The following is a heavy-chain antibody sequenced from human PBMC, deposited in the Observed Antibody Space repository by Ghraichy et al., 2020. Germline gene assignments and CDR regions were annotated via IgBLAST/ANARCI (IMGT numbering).Heavy chain of an antibody. J-gene: IGHJ6*02. CDR3: AREDIVVVPAAGVYYYYGMDV. CDR1: GFTFSSYG. D-gene: IGHD2-2*01. CDR2: IWYDGSNK. V-gene: IGHV3-33*01. Sequence: GGSLRLSCAASGFTFSSYGMHWVRQAPGKGLEWVAVIWYDGSNKYYADSVKGRFTISRDNSKNTLYLQMNSLRAEDTAVYYCAREDIVVVPAAGVYYYYGMDVWGQGTTVTVSS.